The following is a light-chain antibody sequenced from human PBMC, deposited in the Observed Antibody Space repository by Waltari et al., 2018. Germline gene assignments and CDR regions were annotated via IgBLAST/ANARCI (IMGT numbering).Light chain of an antibody. Sequence: EIVLTQSPATLSLSPGERATLSCRASQSVSSYLAWYQQKPGQAPRLLIYNASNRATVIPARFSGSGSGTDFSLTIRSLVPEDFAVYYCQERSNWPRTFGQGTKVEIK. J-gene: IGKJ1*01. V-gene: IGKV3-11*01. CDR2: NAS. CDR1: QSVSSY. CDR3: QERSNWPRT.